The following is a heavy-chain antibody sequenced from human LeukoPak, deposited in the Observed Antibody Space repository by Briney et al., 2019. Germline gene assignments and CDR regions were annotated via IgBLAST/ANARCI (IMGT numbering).Heavy chain of an antibody. Sequence: GGSLRLSCAPSGFSFSDYWMHWVRQAPGKGLAWVSRINTDGTTTNHADSVTGRFTISRDNAKNMLHLQMNSLRAEDTAVYYCVRGGLEPFDIWGQGTMVTVSS. CDR2: INTDGTTT. D-gene: IGHD1-1*01. CDR1: GFSFSDYW. J-gene: IGHJ3*02. V-gene: IGHV3-74*01. CDR3: VRGGLEPFDI.